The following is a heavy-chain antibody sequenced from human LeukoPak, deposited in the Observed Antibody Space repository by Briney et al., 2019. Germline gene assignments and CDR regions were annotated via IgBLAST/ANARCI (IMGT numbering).Heavy chain of an antibody. CDR3: ARDAPYYYGSGSNWFDP. J-gene: IGHJ5*02. CDR1: GYTFTGYY. D-gene: IGHD3-10*01. V-gene: IGHV1-2*02. CDR2: INPNSGGT. Sequence: GASVKVSCKASGYTFTGYYMHWVRQAPGQGLEWMGWINPNSGGTNYAQKFQGRVTMTRDTSISTAYMELSRLRSDDTAVYYCARDAPYYYGSGSNWFDPWGQGTLVTVSS.